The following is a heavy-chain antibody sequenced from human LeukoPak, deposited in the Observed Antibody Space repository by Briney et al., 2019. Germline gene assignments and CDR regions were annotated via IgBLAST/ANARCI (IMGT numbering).Heavy chain of an antibody. CDR3: ARGIAAAGIPYYYYGMDV. CDR2: ISYDGSNK. V-gene: IGHV3-30-3*01. CDR1: GFTFSSYA. J-gene: IGHJ6*02. D-gene: IGHD6-13*01. Sequence: GRSLRLSCAASGFTFSSYAMHWVRQAPGKGLEWVAVISYDGSNKYYADSVKGRFTISRVNFKNTLYLQMNSLRAEDTAVYYCARGIAAAGIPYYYYGMDVWGQGTTVTASS.